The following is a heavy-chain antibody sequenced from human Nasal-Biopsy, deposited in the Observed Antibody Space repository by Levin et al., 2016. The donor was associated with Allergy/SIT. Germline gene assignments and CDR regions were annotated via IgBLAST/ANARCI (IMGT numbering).Heavy chain of an antibody. CDR1: GFSFSTYT. D-gene: IGHD1-14*01. CDR3: ARQPPQRDDKCNFDY. Sequence: GESLKISCAASGFSFSTYTMSWVRQTPGKGLEWVSSILSTSGYIYYADSVKGRFTISRDNAKNSLYLQINSLRAEDTAVYYCARQPPQRDDKCNFDYWGQGTRVTVSS. V-gene: IGHV3-21*01. CDR2: ILSTSGYI. J-gene: IGHJ4*02.